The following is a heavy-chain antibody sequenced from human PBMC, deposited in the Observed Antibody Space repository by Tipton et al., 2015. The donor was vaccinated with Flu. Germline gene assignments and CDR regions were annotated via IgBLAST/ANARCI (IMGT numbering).Heavy chain of an antibody. V-gene: IGHV4-34*01. J-gene: IGHJ5*02. D-gene: IGHD3-3*01. Sequence: TLSLTCAVHGGALFGYRWSWIRQSPGKGLEWIGEINGGGSTNYNPSLRGRATISLDTSVNQFSLQLRSVTAADTSVYFCVRGRGTYYNFSSGYYLGYFAPWGQGPLVTVSS. CDR3: VRGRGTYYNFSSGYYLGYFAP. CDR2: INGGGST. CDR1: GGALFGYR.